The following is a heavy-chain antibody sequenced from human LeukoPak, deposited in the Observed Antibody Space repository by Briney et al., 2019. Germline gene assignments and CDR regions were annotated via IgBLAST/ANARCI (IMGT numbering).Heavy chain of an antibody. V-gene: IGHV4-4*02. J-gene: IGHJ3*02. CDR2: IYHSGST. CDR3: AREQQLVHFGAFDI. Sequence: SGTLSLTCAVSGGSISSSNWWSWVRQPPGKGLEWIGEIYHSGSTNYNPSLKSRVTISVDKSKNQFSLKLSSVTAADTAVYYCAREQQLVHFGAFDIWGQGTMVTVSS. CDR1: GGSISSSNW. D-gene: IGHD6-13*01.